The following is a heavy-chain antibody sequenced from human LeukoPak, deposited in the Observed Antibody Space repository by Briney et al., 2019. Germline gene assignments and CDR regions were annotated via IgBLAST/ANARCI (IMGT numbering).Heavy chain of an antibody. V-gene: IGHV4-59*01. J-gene: IGHJ6*02. CDR2: IYYSGST. CDR1: GGSISSYY. CDR3: ARDQLLWIGESNYYYYGMDV. Sequence: ASETLSLTCTVSGGSISSYYWSWIRQPPGKGLEWIGYIYYSGSTNYNPSLKSRVTISVDTSKNQLSLKLSSVTAADTAVYYCARDQLLWIGESNYYYYGMDVWGQGTTVTVSS. D-gene: IGHD3-10*01.